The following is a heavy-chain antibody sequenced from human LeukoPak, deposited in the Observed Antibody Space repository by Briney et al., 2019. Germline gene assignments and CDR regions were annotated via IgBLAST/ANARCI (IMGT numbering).Heavy chain of an antibody. CDR1: GGSISSYY. D-gene: IGHD6-6*01. J-gene: IGHJ4*02. Sequence: PSETLSLTCTVSGGSISSYYWSWIRQPPGKGLEWIGYIYYSGSTNYNPSLKSRVTISVDTSKNQFSLKLSSVTAADTAVYYCARSRSPLLVGFDYWGQGTLVTVSS. V-gene: IGHV4-59*01. CDR3: ARSRSPLLVGFDY. CDR2: IYYSGST.